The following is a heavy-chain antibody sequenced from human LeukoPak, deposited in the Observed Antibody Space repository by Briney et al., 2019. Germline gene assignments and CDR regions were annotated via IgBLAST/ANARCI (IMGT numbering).Heavy chain of an antibody. J-gene: IGHJ1*01. CDR3: ARVRLANTPEFFQH. CDR2: ISYDGSNK. V-gene: IGHV3-30*04. Sequence: GGSLRLSCAASGFTFSSYAMHWVRQAPGKGLEWVAVISYDGSNKYYADSVKGRFTISRDNSKNTLYLQMNSLRAEDTAVYYCARVRLANTPEFFQHWGQGTLVTVSS. CDR1: GFTFSSYA. D-gene: IGHD3-9*01.